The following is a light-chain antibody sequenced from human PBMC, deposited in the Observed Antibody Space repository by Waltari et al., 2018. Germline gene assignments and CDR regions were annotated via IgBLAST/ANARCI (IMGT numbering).Light chain of an antibody. CDR3: QAWYSGTYVV. Sequence: SYELSQPPSVSVSPGQTASITCSGDKLGEKYASWYQQKPCQSPVLVIHHDGKRPSGIPELFSGSNAGSTATRTISGTQARDEADDYCQAWYSGTYVVFGGGTKLTVL. J-gene: IGLJ2*01. CDR1: KLGEKY. V-gene: IGLV3-1*01. CDR2: HDG.